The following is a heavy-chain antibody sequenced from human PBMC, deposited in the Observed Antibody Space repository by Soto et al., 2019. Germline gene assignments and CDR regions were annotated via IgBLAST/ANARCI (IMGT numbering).Heavy chain of an antibody. Sequence: EVQLLDSGGDLAQPGGSLRLSCTASGFTFSSFGMAWVRQAPGKGLEWVSAISGSGDSSYYADSVKDRFTISRDNPTNTLYLQMNNLRAEDTAVYYCAKVGIGMFSHKHHFDHWGQGTQVTASS. V-gene: IGHV3-23*01. D-gene: IGHD2-2*03. CDR2: ISGSGDSS. J-gene: IGHJ4*02. CDR3: AKVGIGMFSHKHHFDH. CDR1: GFTFSSFG.